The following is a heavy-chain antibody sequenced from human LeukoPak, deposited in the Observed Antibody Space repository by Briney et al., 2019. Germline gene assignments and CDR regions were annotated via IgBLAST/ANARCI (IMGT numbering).Heavy chain of an antibody. CDR2: IYHSGST. Sequence: SETLSLTCAVSGYSISNGYYWGWMRQPPGKGLEWIGRIYHSGSTYYNPSLKSRVTISVDTSKNQFSLKLSSVTAADTAVYYCARHHQTGTDLFDAFDIWGQGTMVTVSS. CDR1: GYSISNGYY. D-gene: IGHD1-1*01. CDR3: ARHHQTGTDLFDAFDI. J-gene: IGHJ3*02. V-gene: IGHV4-38-2*01.